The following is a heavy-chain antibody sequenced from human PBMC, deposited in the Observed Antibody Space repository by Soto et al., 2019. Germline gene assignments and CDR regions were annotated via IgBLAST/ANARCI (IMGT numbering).Heavy chain of an antibody. CDR1: GGSISSSNW. J-gene: IGHJ6*02. Sequence: QVQLQESGPGLVKPSGTLSLTCAVSGGSISSSNWWSWVRQPPGKGLEWIGEIYHSGSTNYNPSLPTRVTLSVDNSNNHFSLQLSSVPAPDTAVYFCARSIVVVVAASASFRLDVWGQGTTVTVSS. CDR3: ARSIVVVVAASASFRLDV. V-gene: IGHV4-4*02. D-gene: IGHD2-15*01. CDR2: IYHSGST.